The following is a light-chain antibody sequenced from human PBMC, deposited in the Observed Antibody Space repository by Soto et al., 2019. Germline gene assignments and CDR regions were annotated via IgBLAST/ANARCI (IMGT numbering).Light chain of an antibody. CDR3: HQYGGSPGT. CDR2: DAS. J-gene: IGKJ1*01. Sequence: MTQSPSTLPASVGDRVTITCRASQSVSGKLAWYQQKPGQAPRLLIYDASTRATGIPARFSGSGSGTEFTLTISRLEPEDFAVYYCHQYGGSPGTLGQGTKVDI. V-gene: IGKV3-15*01. CDR1: QSVSGK.